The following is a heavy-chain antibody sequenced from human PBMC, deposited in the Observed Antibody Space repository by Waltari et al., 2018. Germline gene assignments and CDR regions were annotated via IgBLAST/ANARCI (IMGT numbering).Heavy chain of an antibody. CDR2: INPSGGST. J-gene: IGHJ4*02. CDR3: ARDGLEYYFDF. V-gene: IGHV1-46*01. CDR1: GYTFITYS. D-gene: IGHD1-1*01. Sequence: QVQLVQSGAEVKKPGASVKVSCKASGYTFITYSIHWVRQAPGQGLEWMAVINPSGGSTKYAQKFQGRVTMTRDTSTSTVYMELSSLRSEDTAVYYCARDGLEYYFDFWGQGTLVTVSS.